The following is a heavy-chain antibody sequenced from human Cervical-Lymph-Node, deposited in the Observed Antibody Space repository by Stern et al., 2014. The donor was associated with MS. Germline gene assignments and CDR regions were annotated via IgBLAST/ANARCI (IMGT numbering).Heavy chain of an antibody. J-gene: IGHJ4*02. Sequence: VQLEESGAEVRQPGASGKLSCKASGHTFTTYSIHWVRQAPGQGLEWMAMINPINGRTTYAQKFQDRVTVTRDTSASTVYMEVISLRSDDTAVYYCARGDVNSGSSHVDYWGRGTLVTVSS. V-gene: IGHV1-46*01. D-gene: IGHD3-10*01. CDR1: GHTFTTYS. CDR3: ARGDVNSGSSHVDY. CDR2: INPINGRT.